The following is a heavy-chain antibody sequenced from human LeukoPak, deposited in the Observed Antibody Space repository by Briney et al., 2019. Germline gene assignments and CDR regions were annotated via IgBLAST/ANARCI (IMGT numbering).Heavy chain of an antibody. CDR1: GFTFSSYA. CDR2: ISYDGSNK. Sequence: GGSLRLSCAASGFTFSSYAMHWVRQAPGKGLEWVAVISYDGSNKYYADSVKGRFTISRDNAKNSLYLQMNSLRAEDTAVYYCARGPPKYCSSTSCPPSDYWGQGTLVTVSS. V-gene: IGHV3-30-3*01. CDR3: ARGPPKYCSSTSCPPSDY. D-gene: IGHD2-2*01. J-gene: IGHJ4*02.